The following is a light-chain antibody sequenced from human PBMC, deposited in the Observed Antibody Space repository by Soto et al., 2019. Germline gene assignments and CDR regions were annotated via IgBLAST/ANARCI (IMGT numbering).Light chain of an antibody. J-gene: IGLJ3*02. CDR2: DVN. CDR3: CSYAGSSTWV. Sequence: QSALTQPRSVSGSPGQSVTISCTGTSNDVGGYNYVSWYQQHPGKAPKLLISDVNKRPSGVPDRFSGSKSGNTASLLISGLQAEDEADYYCCSYAGSSTWVFGGGTKLTVL. V-gene: IGLV2-11*01. CDR1: SNDVGGYNY.